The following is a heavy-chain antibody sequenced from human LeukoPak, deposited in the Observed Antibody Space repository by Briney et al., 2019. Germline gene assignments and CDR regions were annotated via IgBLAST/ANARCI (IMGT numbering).Heavy chain of an antibody. Sequence: PSETLSLTCTVSGGSISSSSYYWGWIRQPPGKGLEWIGSIYYSGSTYYNPSLKSRVTISVETSKNQFSLKLSSVTAADTAVYYCASGMDAFDIWGQGTMVTVSS. CDR1: GGSISSSSYY. CDR2: IYYSGST. CDR3: ASGMDAFDI. J-gene: IGHJ3*02. V-gene: IGHV4-39*07.